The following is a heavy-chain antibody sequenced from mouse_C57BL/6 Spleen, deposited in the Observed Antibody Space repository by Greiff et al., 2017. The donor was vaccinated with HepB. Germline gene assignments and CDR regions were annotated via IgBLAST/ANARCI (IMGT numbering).Heavy chain of an antibody. CDR1: GYTFTSYG. CDR3: TRGDSGYEDAMDY. V-gene: IGHV1-81*01. J-gene: IGHJ4*01. CDR2: IYPRSGNT. Sequence: QVQLQQSGAELARPGASVKLSCKASGYTFTSYGISWVKQRTGQGLEWIGEIYPRSGNTYYNEKFKGKATLTADKSSSTAYMQLRSLTSEDSAVYFYTRGDSGYEDAMDYLGQGTSVTVSS. D-gene: IGHD3-2*02.